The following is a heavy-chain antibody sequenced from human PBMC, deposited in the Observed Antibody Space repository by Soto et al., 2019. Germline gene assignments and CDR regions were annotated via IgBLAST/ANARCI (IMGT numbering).Heavy chain of an antibody. CDR2: IYYSGST. CDR1: GGSISSSSYY. Sequence: SETLSLTCTVSGGSISSSSYYWGWIRQPPGKGLEWIGSIYYSGSTSYNPSVKSRATISVDTPKNQFSLKLGSVHAGGTEVYYCASSYCDFWSGYYGGAFDIWGQGTMVTVSS. J-gene: IGHJ3*02. V-gene: IGHV4-39*01. CDR3: ASSYCDFWSGYYGGAFDI. D-gene: IGHD3-3*01.